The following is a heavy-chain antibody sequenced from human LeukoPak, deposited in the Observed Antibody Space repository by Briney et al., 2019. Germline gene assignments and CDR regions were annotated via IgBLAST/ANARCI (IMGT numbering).Heavy chain of an antibody. CDR3: AKDRLRWLLRSLDY. J-gene: IGHJ4*02. D-gene: IGHD5-24*01. Sequence: GGSLRLSCAASGFTFSSYAMSWVRQAPGKGLEWVSAISGSGGSTYYADSVKGRFTTSRDNSKNTLYLQMNSLRAEDTAVYYCAKDRLRWLLRSLDYWGQGTLVTVSS. CDR1: GFTFSSYA. V-gene: IGHV3-23*01. CDR2: ISGSGGST.